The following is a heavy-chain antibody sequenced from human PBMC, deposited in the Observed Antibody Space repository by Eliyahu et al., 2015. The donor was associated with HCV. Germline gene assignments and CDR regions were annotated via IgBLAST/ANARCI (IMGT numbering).Heavy chain of an antibody. D-gene: IGHD6-6*01. Sequence: EVQLVQSGAEVKKPGESLKISCKGSGYSFTSYXIGWVRQMPGKGLEWMGIIYPGDSDTRYSPSFQGQVTISADKSISTAYLQWSSLKASDTAMYYCARHGYSSSSHDYYYGMDVWSQGTTVTVSS. CDR2: IYPGDSDT. V-gene: IGHV5-51*01. CDR1: GYSFTSYX. J-gene: IGHJ6*02. CDR3: ARHGYSSSSHDYYYGMDV.